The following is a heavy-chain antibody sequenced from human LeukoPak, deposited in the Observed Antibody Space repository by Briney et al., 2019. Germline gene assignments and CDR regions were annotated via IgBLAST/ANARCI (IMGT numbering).Heavy chain of an antibody. Sequence: GGSLRLSCAASGFTFSSYAMHWVRQAPGKGLEWVAVISYDGSNKYYADSVKGRFTISRDNSKNTLYLQMNSLRAEDTAVYYCARVGIRFLEWPQLDYWGQGTLVTVSS. CDR3: ARVGIRFLEWPQLDY. CDR2: ISYDGSNK. J-gene: IGHJ4*02. V-gene: IGHV3-30*04. CDR1: GFTFSSYA. D-gene: IGHD3-3*01.